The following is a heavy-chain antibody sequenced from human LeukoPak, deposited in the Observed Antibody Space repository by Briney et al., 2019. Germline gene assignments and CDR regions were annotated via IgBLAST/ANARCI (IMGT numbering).Heavy chain of an antibody. V-gene: IGHV4-59*01. CDR1: GGPISSYY. Sequence: PSETLSLTCTVSGGPISSYYWNWIRQPPGKGLEWIGYIYDSGNTNYNPSLESRVTISVDTSENQFSLKLNSVTAADTAVYCCARGSRETYSYGYYFDYWGQGTLVTVSS. D-gene: IGHD5-18*01. J-gene: IGHJ4*02. CDR2: IYDSGNT. CDR3: ARGSRETYSYGYYFDY.